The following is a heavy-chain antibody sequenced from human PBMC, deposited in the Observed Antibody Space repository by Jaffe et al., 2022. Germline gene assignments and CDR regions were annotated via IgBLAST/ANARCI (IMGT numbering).Heavy chain of an antibody. CDR3: ARYFRSRKRWLHMANDWFDP. CDR2: IYYSGST. CDR1: GGSISSYY. D-gene: IGHD5-12*01. Sequence: QVQLQESGPGLVKPSETLSLTCTVSGGSISSYYWSWIRQPPGKGLEWIGYIYYSGSTNYNPSLKSRVTISVDTSKNQFSLKLSSVTAADTAVYYCARYFRSRKRWLHMANDWFDPWGQGTLVTVSS. J-gene: IGHJ5*02. V-gene: IGHV4-59*01.